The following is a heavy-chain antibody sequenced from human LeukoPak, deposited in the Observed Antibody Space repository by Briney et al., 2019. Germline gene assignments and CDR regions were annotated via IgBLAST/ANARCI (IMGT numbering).Heavy chain of an antibody. CDR3: ARGGGFYGTGTTHFDY. Sequence: TSETLSLTCSVSGDSIRHFSWTWIRQSPGKGLEWIGYIFHNGNTHYNPSLKSRVTLSIDNSKNQFSLKLSSVTAADTALYFCARGGGFYGTGTTHFDYWGQGTLVTVSS. J-gene: IGHJ4*02. CDR1: GDSIRHFS. CDR2: IFHNGNT. D-gene: IGHD4-17*01. V-gene: IGHV4-59*12.